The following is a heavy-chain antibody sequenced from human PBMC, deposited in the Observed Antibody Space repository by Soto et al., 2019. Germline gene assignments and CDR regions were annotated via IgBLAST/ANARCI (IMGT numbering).Heavy chain of an antibody. CDR3: ARGRSSGHNWFDP. J-gene: IGHJ5*02. CDR1: GGSFSGYY. V-gene: IGHV4-34*01. CDR2: INHSGST. Sequence: PSETLSLTCAVYGGSFSGYYWSWIRQPPGKGLEWIGEINHSGSTNYNPSLKSRVTISVDTSKNQFSLKLSSVTAADTAVYYCARGRSSGHNWFDPWGQGTLGTVSS. D-gene: IGHD3-22*01.